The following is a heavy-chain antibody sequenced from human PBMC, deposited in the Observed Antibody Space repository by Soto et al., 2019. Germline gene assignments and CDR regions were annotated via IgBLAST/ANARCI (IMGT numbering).Heavy chain of an antibody. J-gene: IGHJ4*02. Sequence: GASVKVSCKASGYTFTSYGISWLRQAPGQGLEWMGWISAYNGNTNYAQKLQGRVTMTTDTSTSTAYMELRSLRSDDTAVYYCGLLYSSSWYDYWGQGTLVTVSS. V-gene: IGHV1-18*01. CDR2: ISAYNGNT. CDR1: GYTFTSYG. D-gene: IGHD6-13*01. CDR3: GLLYSSSWYDY.